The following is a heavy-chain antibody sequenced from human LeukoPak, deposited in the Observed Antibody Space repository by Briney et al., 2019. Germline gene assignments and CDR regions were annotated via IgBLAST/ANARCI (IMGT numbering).Heavy chain of an antibody. CDR2: IYYSGST. CDR1: GDSISSGDYY. CDR3: ARWPYYYDSSGYYQSVFDC. J-gene: IGHJ4*02. Sequence: PSQTLSLTCTVSGDSISSGDYYWSWIRQPAGKGLEWIGYIYYSGSTNYNPSLKSRVTISVDTSKNQFSLKLSSVTAADTAVYYCARWPYYYDSSGYYQSVFDCWGQGTLVTVSS. V-gene: IGHV4-61*10. D-gene: IGHD3-22*01.